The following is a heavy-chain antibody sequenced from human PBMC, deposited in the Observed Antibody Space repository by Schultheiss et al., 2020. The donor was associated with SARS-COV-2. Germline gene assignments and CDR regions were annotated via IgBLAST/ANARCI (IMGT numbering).Heavy chain of an antibody. J-gene: IGHJ3*02. V-gene: IGHV3-7*01. CDR1: GFTFSSNY. CDR3: ATDPRSGVPTRDLSDI. D-gene: IGHD3-3*01. Sequence: GESLKISCAASGFTFSSNYMSWIRQAPGKGLEWVANIKQDGSEKYYVDSVKGRFTISRDNAKTSLYLQMDSLRAEDTAVYYCATDPRSGVPTRDLSDIWGHGTVVTGSS. CDR2: IKQDGSEK.